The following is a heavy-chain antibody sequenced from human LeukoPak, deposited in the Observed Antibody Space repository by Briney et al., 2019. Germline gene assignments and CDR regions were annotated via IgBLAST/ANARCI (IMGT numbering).Heavy chain of an antibody. Sequence: GGSLRLSCAASGFTFSSYGMSWVRQAPGKGLEWVSAISGSGGSTYYADSVKGWFTISRDNSKNTLYLQMNSLRAEDTAVYYCAKDVSGYQLLYIDYWGQGTLVTVSS. D-gene: IGHD2-2*02. CDR2: ISGSGGST. CDR1: GFTFSSYG. J-gene: IGHJ4*02. V-gene: IGHV3-23*01. CDR3: AKDVSGYQLLYIDY.